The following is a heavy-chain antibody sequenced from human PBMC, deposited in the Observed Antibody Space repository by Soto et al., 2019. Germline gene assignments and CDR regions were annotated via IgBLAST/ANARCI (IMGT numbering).Heavy chain of an antibody. CDR3: ARDSRFDIVVVPAARCFDY. CDR2: ISAYNGNT. V-gene: IGHV1-18*01. J-gene: IGHJ4*02. CDR1: GYTFTSYG. D-gene: IGHD2-2*01. Sequence: QVQLVQSGAEVKKPGASVKVSCKASGYTFTSYGISWVRQAPGQGLEWMGWISAYNGNTNYAQKLQGRVTMTTDTSTSTAYMELRSLRSDDTAVYYCARDSRFDIVVVPAARCFDYWVQGTLVTVSS.